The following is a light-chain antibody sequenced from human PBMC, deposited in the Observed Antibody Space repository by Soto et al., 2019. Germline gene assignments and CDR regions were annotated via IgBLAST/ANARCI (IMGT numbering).Light chain of an antibody. CDR3: QQYKKWPWT. CDR1: QSVSSSY. J-gene: IGKJ1*01. Sequence: EIVLTQSPGTLSLSPGERATLSCRASQSVSSSYLAWYQQKPGQAPRLLIYGASTRATGIPARFSGSGSGTEFTLTISSLQSEDFAVYYCQQYKKWPWTFCQGTNVDIK. V-gene: IGKV3-15*01. CDR2: GAS.